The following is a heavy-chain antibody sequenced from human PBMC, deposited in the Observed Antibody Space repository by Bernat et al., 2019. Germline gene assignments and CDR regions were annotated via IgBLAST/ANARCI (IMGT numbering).Heavy chain of an antibody. Sequence: VQLVESGGGLVQPGGSLRLSCAASGFTFSDYSMHWVRQAPGKGLEWVAVIWHDGSNKYYADSVKGRFTISRDNSKNTLYLQMNSLRAEDTAVYYCARDSLPRAFFDYWGQGNLVTVSS. CDR2: IWHDGSNK. V-gene: IGHV3-33*08. J-gene: IGHJ4*02. CDR1: GFTFSDYS. CDR3: ARDSLPRAFFDY. D-gene: IGHD3-16*01.